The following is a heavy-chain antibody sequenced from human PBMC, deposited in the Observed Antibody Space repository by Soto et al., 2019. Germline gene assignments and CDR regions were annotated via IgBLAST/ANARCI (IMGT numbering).Heavy chain of an antibody. CDR3: AREYTAWPLAYGLDV. Sequence: AGSPTVSSVVSGLTCSTNGSNWVRQAPGKGLEWVSSISSRSDIYYADSVKGRFTISRDNAKNSVSLQMNSLRAEDTAVYDCAREYTAWPLAYGLDVWGQGTTVTVSS. CDR1: GLTCSTNG. V-gene: IGHV3-21*01. D-gene: IGHD2-2*02. CDR2: ISSRSDI. J-gene: IGHJ6*02.